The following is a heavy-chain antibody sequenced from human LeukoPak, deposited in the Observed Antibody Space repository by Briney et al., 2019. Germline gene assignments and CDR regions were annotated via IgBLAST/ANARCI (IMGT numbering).Heavy chain of an antibody. CDR2: ILSDGSKE. CDR1: GFTFSSYG. CDR3: ATYSTRNAREFQS. Sequence: HPGGSLRLSCAASGFTFSSYGMHWVRQAPGKGLEWVAVILSDGSKEFYTDSVKGRFTISRGNSKNTLYLQMNSLRVEDTAVYYCATYSTRNAREFQSWGQGTLVTVSS. V-gene: IGHV3-33*01. J-gene: IGHJ1*01. D-gene: IGHD4-11*01.